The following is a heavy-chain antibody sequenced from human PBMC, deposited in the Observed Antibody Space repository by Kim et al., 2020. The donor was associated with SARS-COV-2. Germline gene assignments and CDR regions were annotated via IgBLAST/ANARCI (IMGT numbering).Heavy chain of an antibody. D-gene: IGHD3-3*01. Sequence: AQKFQGRVTMTRDKSTSTVYMELSSLRSEDTAVYYCARDGEVYYYYYYMDVWGKGTTVTVSS. J-gene: IGHJ6*03. V-gene: IGHV1-46*01. CDR3: ARDGEVYYYYYYMDV.